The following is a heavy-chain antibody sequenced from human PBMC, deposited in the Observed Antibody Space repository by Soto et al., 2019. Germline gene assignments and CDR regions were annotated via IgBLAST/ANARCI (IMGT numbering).Heavy chain of an antibody. J-gene: IGHJ4*01. CDR1: GFTFSIYA. CDR3: VKGEYYNDSSGYYAFAY. Sequence: GGSLRLSCSASGFTFSIYAMHWVRQAPGKGLEYVSSISTTGGSTDYADSVKGRFTISRDNSKNTVYLQMSSLRVEDTAVYYYVKGEYYNDSSGYYAFAYWGHGSLVTVSS. V-gene: IGHV3-64D*06. D-gene: IGHD3-22*01. CDR2: ISTTGGST.